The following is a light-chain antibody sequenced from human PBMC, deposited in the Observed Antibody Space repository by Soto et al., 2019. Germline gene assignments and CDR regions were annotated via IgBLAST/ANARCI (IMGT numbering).Light chain of an antibody. CDR2: SNN. CDR1: SSNSGSNT. Sequence: QSVLTQPPSASGTPGQRVTISCSGSSSNSGSNTVNWYQQLPGTAAKLLIYSNNQRPSGVPDRFSGSKSGTSASLAISGLQSEDEADYYCGAWDDSLKGAVFGGGTQLTVL. J-gene: IGLJ7*01. V-gene: IGLV1-44*01. CDR3: GAWDDSLKGAV.